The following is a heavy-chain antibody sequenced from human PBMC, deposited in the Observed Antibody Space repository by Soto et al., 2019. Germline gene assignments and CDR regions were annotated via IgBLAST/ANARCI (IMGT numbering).Heavy chain of an antibody. CDR1: GGSISSGGYY. V-gene: IGHV4-31*03. CDR2: IYHIGTT. D-gene: IGHD2-2*01. Sequence: QVQLQESGPGLVKPSQTLSLTCTVSGGSISSGGYYWSWIRQHPGKGLEWIGYIYHIGTTYYNPSLKSRVTISVDTSKNQFSLKLTSVTAADTAVYYCARVRGNPLLGWFDPWGQGTLVTVSS. CDR3: ARVRGNPLLGWFDP. J-gene: IGHJ5*02.